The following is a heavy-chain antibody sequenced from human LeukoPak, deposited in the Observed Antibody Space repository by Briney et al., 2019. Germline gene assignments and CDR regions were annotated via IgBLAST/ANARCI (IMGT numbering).Heavy chain of an antibody. CDR3: ARNQMGIAVAGLFDY. D-gene: IGHD6-19*01. CDR2: INPNSGGT. J-gene: IGHJ4*02. CDR1: GYTFTGYY. Sequence: ASVKVSCKASGYTFTGYYMHWVRQAPGQGLEWMGWINPNSGGTNYAQKFQGRVTMTRDTSISTAYMELGRLRSDDTAVYYCARNQMGIAVAGLFDYWGQGTLVTVSS. V-gene: IGHV1-2*02.